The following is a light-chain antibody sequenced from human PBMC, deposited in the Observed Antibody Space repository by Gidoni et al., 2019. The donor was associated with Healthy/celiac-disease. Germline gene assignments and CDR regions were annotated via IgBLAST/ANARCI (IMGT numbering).Light chain of an antibody. CDR1: QDISNY. J-gene: IGKJ1*01. Sequence: IQMIQSPPSLSASVGDRVTITCQASQDISNYLNWYQQKPEKAPKLLIYDASNLETGVPSRFSGSGSGTDFTFTISSLQPEDIATYYCQQYDNLPWTFGQGTKVEIK. CDR2: DAS. V-gene: IGKV1-33*01. CDR3: QQYDNLPWT.